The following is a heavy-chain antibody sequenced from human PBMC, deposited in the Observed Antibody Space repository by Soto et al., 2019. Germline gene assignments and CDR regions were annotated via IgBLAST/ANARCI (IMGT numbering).Heavy chain of an antibody. V-gene: IGHV4-39*01. J-gene: IGHJ4*02. CDR3: ARHADRGQLVTAFDY. CDR1: GGSISSGTYY. Sequence: SETLSLTCTVSGGSISSGTYYWGWIRQPPGEGLEWVGSIFYSGSTYYNPSLKSRVTISVDTSKNQFSLKLSPVTAADTAVYYCARHADRGQLVTAFDYWGQGTLVTVSS. CDR2: IFYSGST. D-gene: IGHD6-6*01.